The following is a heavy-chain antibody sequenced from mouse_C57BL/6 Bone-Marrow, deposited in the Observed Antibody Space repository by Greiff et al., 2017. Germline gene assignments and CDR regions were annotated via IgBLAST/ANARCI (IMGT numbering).Heavy chain of an antibody. CDR2: IDPENGDT. V-gene: IGHV14-4*01. CDR1: GFNIKDDY. CDR3: TTVITPVVGV. D-gene: IGHD1-1*01. Sequence: VQLQQSGAELVRPGASVKLSCTASGFNIKDDYMHWVKQRPEQGLEWIGWIDPENGDTEYASKFQGKATITADKSSNTAYLQLSSLTSEDPAVYYCTTVITPVVGVGGQGALVTVSA. J-gene: IGHJ3*01.